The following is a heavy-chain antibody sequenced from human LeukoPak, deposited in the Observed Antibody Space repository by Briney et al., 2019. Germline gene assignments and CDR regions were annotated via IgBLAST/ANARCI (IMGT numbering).Heavy chain of an antibody. V-gene: IGHV3-72*01. J-gene: IGHJ4*02. CDR2: IRNKAKSHTT. Sequence: GGSLRLSCAASGFTFSDHHMDWARQAPGKGLEWVGRIRNKAKSHTTEYAASVKGRFTISRDDSKNSLSLEMNSLRAEDTAVYYCARGKYSFDYWGQGTLVTVSS. CDR1: GFTFSDHH. CDR3: ARGKYSFDY.